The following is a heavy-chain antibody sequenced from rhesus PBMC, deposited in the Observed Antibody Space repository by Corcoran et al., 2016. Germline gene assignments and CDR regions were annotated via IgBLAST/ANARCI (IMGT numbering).Heavy chain of an antibody. V-gene: IGHV4-169*01. CDR1: GGSISSSY. J-gene: IGHJ4*01. CDR2: IYGSGSST. Sequence: QLQLQESGPGLVKPSETLSVTCAVSGGSISSSYWSWIRQAPGKGLEGIGYIYGSGSSTNYNPSPKSRFTLSVDTSKNQLSLKLSSVTAADTAVYYCATIYSSGWLYFDYWGQGVLVTVSS. CDR3: ATIYSSGWLYFDY. D-gene: IGHD6-31*01.